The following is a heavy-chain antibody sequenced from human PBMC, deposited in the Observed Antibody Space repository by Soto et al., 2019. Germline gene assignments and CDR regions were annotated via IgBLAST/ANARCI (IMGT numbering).Heavy chain of an antibody. D-gene: IGHD3-9*01. Sequence: GGSLRLSCAASGFTFSNNWMHWVRQAPGKGPVWVSRINSDGSSTYYADSVKGRFTISRDNAKNTLYLQMNSLRAEDTAVYYCAKDDVLRYFYWLLPHEPFYYCGQGTLVPVSS. J-gene: IGHJ4*02. CDR3: AKDDVLRYFYWLLPHEPFYY. V-gene: IGHV3-74*01. CDR1: GFTFSNNW. CDR2: INSDGSST.